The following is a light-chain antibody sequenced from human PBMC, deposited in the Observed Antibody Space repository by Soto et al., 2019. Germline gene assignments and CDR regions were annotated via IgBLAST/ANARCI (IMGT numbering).Light chain of an antibody. CDR3: QQDSSWPLT. Sequence: EIVMTQSPATLSVSPGERATLSCRASQSVRSNYLSWYQQKPGQAPRLLIYGASTRATGFPARFSGSGSGTEFTLTISSLQSEDFAVYYCQQDSSWPLTFGGGTKV. J-gene: IGKJ4*01. CDR1: QSVRSN. CDR2: GAS. V-gene: IGKV3-15*01.